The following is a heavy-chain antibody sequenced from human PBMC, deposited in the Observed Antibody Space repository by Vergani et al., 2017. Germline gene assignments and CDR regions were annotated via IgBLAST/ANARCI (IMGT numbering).Heavy chain of an antibody. Sequence: EVQLLQSGGDLIHPGGSLRLSCVVSGFTFTNFAMTWVRQAPGEGLEWVSGISGSGGFTYYADSVKGRFTISRDNSKNTMFLQMNNLRAEDTAVYYCAKDNVPGYYDSSGYCDYWGQGTLVTVSS. J-gene: IGHJ4*02. D-gene: IGHD3-22*01. V-gene: IGHV3-23*01. CDR1: GFTFTNFA. CDR3: AKDNVPGYYDSSGYCDY. CDR2: ISGSGGFT.